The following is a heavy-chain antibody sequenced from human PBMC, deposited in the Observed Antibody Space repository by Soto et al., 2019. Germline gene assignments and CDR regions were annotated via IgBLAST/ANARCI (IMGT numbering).Heavy chain of an antibody. V-gene: IGHV4-39*01. D-gene: IGHD6-13*01. J-gene: IGHJ4*02. CDR3: ARNGGVAAAAAFDY. CDR2: IYYSGST. Sequence: SETLSLTCTVSGGSISSSSYYWGWIRQPPGKGLEWIGSIYYSGSTYYNPSLKSRVTISVDTSKNQFSLKLSSVTAADTAVYYCARNGGVAAAAAFDYWGQGTLVTVSS. CDR1: GGSISSSSYY.